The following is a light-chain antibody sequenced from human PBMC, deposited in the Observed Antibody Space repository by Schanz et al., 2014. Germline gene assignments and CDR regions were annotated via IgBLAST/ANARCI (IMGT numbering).Light chain of an antibody. CDR2: GDS. CDR1: TSNIGAGYD. V-gene: IGLV1-40*01. J-gene: IGLJ3*02. CDR3: AAWDDSLNGWV. Sequence: QSVLTQPPSVSGAPGQRVTISCTGSTSNIGAGYDVHWYQHFPGAAPKLLIFGDSNRPSGVPARFFGSKSGTSASLAISGLQSEDEADYYCAAWDDSLNGWVFGGGTKLTVL.